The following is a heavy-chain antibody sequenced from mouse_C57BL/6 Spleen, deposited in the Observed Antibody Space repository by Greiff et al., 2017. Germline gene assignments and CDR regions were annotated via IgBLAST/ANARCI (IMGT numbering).Heavy chain of an antibody. Sequence: QVQLQQPGAELVKPGASVKVSCKASGYTFTSYWMHWVKQRPGQGLEWIGRIHPSDSDTNYNQKFKGKATLTVDKSSSTSYMQLSSLTSEDSEVYYCAIIPYYYGSSYEGYYYAMDYWGQGTSVTVSS. V-gene: IGHV1-74*01. CDR2: IHPSDSDT. CDR3: AIIPYYYGSSYEGYYYAMDY. CDR1: GYTFTSYW. J-gene: IGHJ4*01. D-gene: IGHD1-1*01.